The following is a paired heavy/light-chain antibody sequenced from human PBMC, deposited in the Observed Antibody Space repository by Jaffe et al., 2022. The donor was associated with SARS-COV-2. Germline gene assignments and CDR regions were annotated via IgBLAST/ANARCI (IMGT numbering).Light chain of an antibody. Sequence: SYVLAQPPSVSVAPGKTARVTCGGNNIGSKSVHWYQQKPGQAPVLVIYYDSDRPSGIPERFSGSNSGNTATLTISRVEAGDEADYYCQVWDSSSDHVVFGGGTTLTVL. CDR1: NIGSKS. V-gene: IGLV3-21*04. CDR3: QVWDSSSDHVV. J-gene: IGLJ3*02. CDR2: YDS.
Heavy chain of an antibody. V-gene: IGHV4-61*02. CDR2: IYTTGRT. CDR1: GGSITSGSYY. Sequence: QVQLQESGPGLVKPSQTLSLTCTVSGGSITSGSYYWNWIRQPAGKGLEWIGRIYTTGRTNCNPSLKSRVTISVDASKNQFSLKLTSVTAADTAVYFCARAHLPGSGGNWFDPWGQGTLVTVSS. CDR3: ARAHLPGSGGNWFDP. J-gene: IGHJ5*02. D-gene: IGHD3-10*01.